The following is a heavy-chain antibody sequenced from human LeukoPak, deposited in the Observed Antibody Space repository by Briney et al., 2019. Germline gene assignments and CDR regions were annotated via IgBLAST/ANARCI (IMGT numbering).Heavy chain of an antibody. V-gene: IGHV4-31*03. CDR3: ARHAKYNYFDP. J-gene: IGHJ5*02. CDR1: GGSISSGGYY. Sequence: SETLSPTCTVSGGSISSGGYYWSWIRQHPGKGLEWIGYIYYSGSTYYNPSLKSRVTISVDTSKNQFSLKLRSVTAADSAVYFCARHAKYNYFDPWGQGTLVTVSS. CDR2: IYYSGST.